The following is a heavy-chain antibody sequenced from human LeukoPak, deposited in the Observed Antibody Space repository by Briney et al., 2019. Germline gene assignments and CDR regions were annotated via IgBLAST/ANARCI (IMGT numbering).Heavy chain of an antibody. CDR1: GFTFTTYG. J-gene: IGHJ6*04. Sequence: GGSLRLSCSASGFTFTTYGMNWVRQAPGKGLEWVSGVGGSGVRTYYADSVKGRFTISRDNAKNSLYLQMNSLRAEDTAVYYCAELGITMIGGVWGKGTTVTISS. CDR3: AELGITMIGGV. V-gene: IGHV3-21*01. D-gene: IGHD3-10*02. CDR2: VGGSGVRT.